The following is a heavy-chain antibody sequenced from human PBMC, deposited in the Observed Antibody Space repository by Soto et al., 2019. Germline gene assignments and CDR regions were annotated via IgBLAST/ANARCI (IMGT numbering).Heavy chain of an antibody. J-gene: IGHJ5*02. CDR1: GRYIRRLSYY. Sequence: PLTDSRTCSASGRYIRRLSYYWCILHPPQGKGLEWIGSIYYSGSTYYNPSLKSRVTISVDTSKNQFSLKLSSVTAADTAVYDGASRLLRYNWNDNWVDPWGPATMVTVS. D-gene: IGHD1-1*01. CDR3: ASRLLRYNWNDNWVDP. V-gene: IGHV4-39*01. CDR2: IYYSGST.